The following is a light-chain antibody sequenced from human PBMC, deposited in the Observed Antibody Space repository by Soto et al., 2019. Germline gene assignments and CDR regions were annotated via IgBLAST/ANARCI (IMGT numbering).Light chain of an antibody. CDR2: DNN. Sequence: QAVVTQPPSVSAAPGQKVTISGSGSSSNIGNNYVSWYQQLPGTAPKLLIYDNNKRPSGIPDRFSGSKSGTSATLGITGLQTGDEADYYCGTWDSSLSAKVFGGGTKLTVL. J-gene: IGLJ2*01. CDR1: SSNIGNNY. V-gene: IGLV1-51*01. CDR3: GTWDSSLSAKV.